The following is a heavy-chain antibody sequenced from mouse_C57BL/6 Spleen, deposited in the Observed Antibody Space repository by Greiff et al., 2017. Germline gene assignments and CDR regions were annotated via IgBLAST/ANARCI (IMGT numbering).Heavy chain of an antibody. CDR3: ERSSTYYGSSYGAMDY. Sequence: EVKLLESGGGLVQPGGSLSLSCAASGFTFTAYSMSWVRQPPGKALEWFGFFSNKANGYTTEYSASVTGRFTISRDNSQSILYLQMKALRAEDSDTYDCERSSTYYGSSYGAMDYWGQGTSVTVSS. CDR2: FSNKANGYTT. D-gene: IGHD1-1*01. CDR1: GFTFTAYS. V-gene: IGHV7-3*01. J-gene: IGHJ4*01.